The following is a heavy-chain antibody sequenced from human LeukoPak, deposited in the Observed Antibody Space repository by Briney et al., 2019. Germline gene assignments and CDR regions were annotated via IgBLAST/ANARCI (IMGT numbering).Heavy chain of an antibody. D-gene: IGHD6-19*01. CDR2: IYTSGST. CDR1: GGSISSYY. J-gene: IGHJ6*03. Sequence: SETLSLTCTVSGGSISSYYWSWIRQPAGKGLEWIGRIYTSGSTNYNPSLKSRVTMSVDTSKNQFSLKLSSVTAADTAVYYCARDRSSGWTHPYYYYMDVWGKGATVTVSS. V-gene: IGHV4-4*07. CDR3: ARDRSSGWTHPYYYYMDV.